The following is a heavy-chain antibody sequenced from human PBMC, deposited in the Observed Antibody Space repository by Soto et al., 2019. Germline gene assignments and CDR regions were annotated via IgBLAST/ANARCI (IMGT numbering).Heavy chain of an antibody. CDR3: AKAMVAGYFDY. D-gene: IGHD6-19*01. CDR2: ISYDGSNK. V-gene: IGHV3-30*18. CDR1: GFTFRSYG. J-gene: IGHJ4*02. Sequence: GGSLRLSCAASGFTFRSYGMHWVRQAPGKGLEWVAVISYDGSNKYCADSVKGRFTISRDNSKNTLYLQMNSLRAEDTAVYYCAKAMVAGYFDYWGQGTLVTVSS.